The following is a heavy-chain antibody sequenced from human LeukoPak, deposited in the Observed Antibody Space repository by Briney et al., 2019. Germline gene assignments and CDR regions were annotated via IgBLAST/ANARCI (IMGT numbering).Heavy chain of an antibody. CDR1: GYTFTSYY. CDR2: INPSGGAT. J-gene: IGHJ4*02. V-gene: IGHV1-46*01. Sequence: ASVKVSCKASGYTFTSYYMHWVRQAPGQGLEWMGIINPSGGATKYAQKFQGRVTMTRDTSTSTLYVELSSLRSEDTAVYYCARDLGITMIVNYFDYWGQGTLVTVSS. D-gene: IGHD3-22*01. CDR3: ARDLGITMIVNYFDY.